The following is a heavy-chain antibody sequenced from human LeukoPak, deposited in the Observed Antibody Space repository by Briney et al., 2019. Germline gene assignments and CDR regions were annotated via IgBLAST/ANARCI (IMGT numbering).Heavy chain of an antibody. V-gene: IGHV1-2*02. D-gene: IGHD6-19*01. CDR3: ARVLYSSGWPYFDY. CDR2: INPNSGGT. Sequence: GASVKVSCKASGYTLTGYYMHWVRQAPGQGLEWMGWINPNSGGTNYAQKFQGRVTMTRDTSISTAYMELSRLRSDDTAVYYCARVLYSSGWPYFDYWGQGTLVTVSS. CDR1: GYTLTGYY. J-gene: IGHJ4*02.